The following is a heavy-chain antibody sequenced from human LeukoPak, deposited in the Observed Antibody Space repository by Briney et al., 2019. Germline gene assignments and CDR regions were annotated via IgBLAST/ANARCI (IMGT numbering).Heavy chain of an antibody. CDR1: GYSITSGYY. D-gene: IGHD3-10*01. V-gene: IGHV4-38-2*02. Sequence: SETLSLTCTVSGYSITSGYYWGWIRQPPGKGLEWIGSIYHSGSPIYNPSLKSRVTISVDTSKNQFSLKLSSVTAADTAVYYCARGGSGSYIDAFDIWGQGTMVTVSS. CDR3: ARGGSGSYIDAFDI. CDR2: IYHSGSP. J-gene: IGHJ3*02.